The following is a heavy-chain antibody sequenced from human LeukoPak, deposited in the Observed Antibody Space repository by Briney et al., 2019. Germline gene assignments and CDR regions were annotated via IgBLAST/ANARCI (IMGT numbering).Heavy chain of an antibody. J-gene: IGHJ4*02. V-gene: IGHV1-2*06. Sequence: ASVKVSCKASVYTFTGYYMHWVRQAPGQGLEWMGRINPNIGGTNYAQKFQGRVTMTRDTSISTDYMELSRLRSADTAVYYCASSRSGITPYYFDYWGQGTMVTVSS. CDR3: ASSRSGITPYYFDY. CDR2: INPNIGGT. CDR1: VYTFTGYY. D-gene: IGHD3-10*01.